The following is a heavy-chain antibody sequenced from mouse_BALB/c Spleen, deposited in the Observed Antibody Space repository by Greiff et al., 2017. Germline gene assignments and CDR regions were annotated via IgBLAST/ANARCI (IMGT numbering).Heavy chain of an antibody. D-gene: IGHD2-2*01. J-gene: IGHJ4*01. V-gene: IGHV5-6-3*01. CDR3: ARGGYYYAMDY. CDR1: GFTFSSYG. Sequence: EVKLMESGGGLVQPGGSLKLSCAASGFTFSSYGMSWVRQTPDKRLELVATINSNGGSTYYPDTVKGRFTISRDNAKNTLYLQMSSLKSEDTASYCCARGGYYYAMDYWGQGTSVTVSS. CDR2: INSNGGST.